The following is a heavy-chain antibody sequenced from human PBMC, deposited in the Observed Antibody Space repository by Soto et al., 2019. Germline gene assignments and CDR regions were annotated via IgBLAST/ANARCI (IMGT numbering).Heavy chain of an antibody. J-gene: IGHJ4*02. CDR1: GGSISSSSYY. CDR3: ARRTVSPFFDY. Sequence: SETLSLTCTVSGGSISSSSYYWGWIRQPPGKGLEWIGSIYYSGSTYYNPSLKSRVTISVDTSKNQFSLKLSSVTAADTAVYYCARRTVSPFFDYWGQGTLVTV. CDR2: IYYSGST. V-gene: IGHV4-39*01. D-gene: IGHD3-22*01.